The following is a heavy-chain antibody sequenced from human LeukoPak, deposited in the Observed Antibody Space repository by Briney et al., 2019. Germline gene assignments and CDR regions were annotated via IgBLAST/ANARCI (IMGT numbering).Heavy chain of an antibody. D-gene: IGHD2-2*01. CDR3: ARSPYCSSTSCYDWFDP. CDR1: GYSFTSYW. CDR2: IDPSDSYT. V-gene: IGHV5-10-1*01. Sequence: GESLKISCKGSGYSFTSYWFSWVRQMPGKGLEWMGRIDPSDSYTNYSPSFQGHVTISADKSISTAYLQWSSLKASDTAMYYCARSPYCSSTSCYDWFDPWGQGTLVTVSS. J-gene: IGHJ5*02.